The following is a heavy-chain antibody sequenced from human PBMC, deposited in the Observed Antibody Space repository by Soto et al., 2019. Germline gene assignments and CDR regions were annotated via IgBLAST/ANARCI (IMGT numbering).Heavy chain of an antibody. CDR3: AHEPCYGSWPYSCDY. CDR2: IYWDDDK. D-gene: IGHD3-10*01. V-gene: IGHV2-5*02. CDR1: WFSLSTSGVG. Sequence: QITLKESDPTLVKPTQTLTLTCTFSWFSLSTSGVGVGWIRQPPGKALEWLALIYWDDDKRYSPSLRGRLTITKDTSKNQVVLTMTNMDPVDTATYFCAHEPCYGSWPYSCDYWGQGTLVTVSS. J-gene: IGHJ4*02.